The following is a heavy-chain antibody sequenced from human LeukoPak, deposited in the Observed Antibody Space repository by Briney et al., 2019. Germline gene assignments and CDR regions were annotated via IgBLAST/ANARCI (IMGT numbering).Heavy chain of an antibody. D-gene: IGHD4-17*01. Sequence: GSLRLSCAASGFTFSSYGMHWVRQTPGKGLEWVAIIWSDGGNKYYADSVKGRFTISRDNSKNTLYLQMNSLRAEDTAVYYCARDLYGDLGVGYWGQGTLVTVSS. V-gene: IGHV3-33*01. J-gene: IGHJ4*02. CDR3: ARDLYGDLGVGY. CDR1: GFTFSSYG. CDR2: IWSDGGNK.